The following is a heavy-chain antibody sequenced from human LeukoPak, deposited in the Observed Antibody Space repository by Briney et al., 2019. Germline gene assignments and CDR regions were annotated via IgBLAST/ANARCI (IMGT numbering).Heavy chain of an antibody. CDR2: TSYDGTSE. D-gene: IGHD1-26*01. CDR3: ARAKGLAGSYLDNWFDP. CDR1: GFSFRRYD. V-gene: IGHV3-30*04. J-gene: IGHJ5*02. Sequence: GTSLRLSCAVSGFSFRRYDMHWVRQAPGKGLEWVAATSYDGTSELYADFVKGRFSISRDNSRNTLSLQMDTLRPEDTAIYYCARAKGLAGSYLDNWFDPWGQGTRVIVSS.